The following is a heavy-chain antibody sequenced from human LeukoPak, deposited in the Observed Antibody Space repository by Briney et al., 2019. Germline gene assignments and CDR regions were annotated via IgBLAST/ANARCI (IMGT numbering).Heavy chain of an antibody. D-gene: IGHD3-10*01. CDR1: GGSISSYY. CDR3: ARDHGFGESEFDY. Sequence: PSETLSLTCTVSGGSISSYYWSWIRQPPGKGLDWIGYIYYSGSTNYNPSLKSRVTISVDTSKNQFSLKLSSVTAADTAVYYCARDHGFGESEFDYWGQGTLVTVSS. V-gene: IGHV4-59*01. CDR2: IYYSGST. J-gene: IGHJ4*02.